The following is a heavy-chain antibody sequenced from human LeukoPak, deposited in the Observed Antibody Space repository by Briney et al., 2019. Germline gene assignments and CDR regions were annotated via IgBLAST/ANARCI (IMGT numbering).Heavy chain of an antibody. CDR3: VRSTTVTTWFDY. J-gene: IGHJ4*02. CDR1: GGSITSGTYY. V-gene: IGHV4-39*01. Sequence: SETLSLTCTVSGGSITSGTYYWGWIRQPPGKGLEWIGNMYYSGSPYHNPSLKSRVTISVYTAKNQFSLKLNSVTASDTAVYYCVRSTTVTTWFDYWGQGTLVTVSS. D-gene: IGHD4-11*01. CDR2: MYYSGSP.